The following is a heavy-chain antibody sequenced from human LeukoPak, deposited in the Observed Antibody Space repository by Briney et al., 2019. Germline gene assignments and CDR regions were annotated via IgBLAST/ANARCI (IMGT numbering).Heavy chain of an antibody. CDR3: ARGGSSWYEVGREAFDI. CDR2: IHHDGRI. CDR1: GGSIDSTNW. V-gene: IGHV4/OR15-8*01. Sequence: SETLSLTCDVSGGSIDSTNWWNWVRQPPGKGLEWIGEIHHDGRINYNPSLKSRVTLSVDTSKNQFSLKLSSVTAADTAVYYCARGGSSWYEVGREAFDIWGQGTMVTVSS. J-gene: IGHJ3*02. D-gene: IGHD6-13*01.